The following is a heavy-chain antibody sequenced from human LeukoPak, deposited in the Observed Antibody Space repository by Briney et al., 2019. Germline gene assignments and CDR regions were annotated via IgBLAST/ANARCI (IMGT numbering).Heavy chain of an antibody. V-gene: IGHV3-21*01. J-gene: IGHJ6*02. CDR1: GFTFSSYS. Sequence: GGSLRLSCAASGFTFSSYSMNWVRQAPGKGLEWVSSISSSSSYIYYADSVKGRFTISRDNAKNSLYLQMNSLRAEDTAVYYCARDRRQQWLKGYYGMDVWGQGTTVTVSS. CDR3: ARDRRQQWLKGYYGMDV. CDR2: ISSSSSYI. D-gene: IGHD5-18*01.